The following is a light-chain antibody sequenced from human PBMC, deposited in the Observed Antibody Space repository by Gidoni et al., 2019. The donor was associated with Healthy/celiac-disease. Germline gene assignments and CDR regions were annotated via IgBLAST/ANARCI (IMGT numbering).Light chain of an antibody. J-gene: IGKJ3*01. Sequence: DIVMTQAPDSLAVSLGERATINCKSSQSVLYSSNNKNYLAWYQQKPGQPPKLLIYCASTRESGVPDRFSGSGSGTDFTLTISSLQAEDVAVYYCQQYYSTPITFXPXTKVDIK. CDR1: QSVLYSSNNKNY. CDR2: CAS. V-gene: IGKV4-1*01. CDR3: QQYYSTPIT.